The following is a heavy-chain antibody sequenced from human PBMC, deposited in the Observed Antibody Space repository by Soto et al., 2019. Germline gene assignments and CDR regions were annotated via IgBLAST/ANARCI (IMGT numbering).Heavy chain of an antibody. J-gene: IGHJ4*02. D-gene: IGHD3-3*01. Sequence: PGVSLRLSCAASGFTFSDYYMSWIRQAPGKGLEWVSYISSSGSTIYYADSVKGRFTISRDNAKNSLYLQMNSLGAEDTAVYYCARVERGITIFGVVIPPFDYWGQGT. CDR2: ISSSGSTI. V-gene: IGHV3-11*01. CDR1: GFTFSDYY. CDR3: ARVERGITIFGVVIPPFDY.